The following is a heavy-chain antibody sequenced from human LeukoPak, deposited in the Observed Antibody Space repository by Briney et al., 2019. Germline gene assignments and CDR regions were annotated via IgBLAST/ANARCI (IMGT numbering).Heavy chain of an antibody. Sequence: NPSETLSLTCAVSGGSISSGGYSWSWIRQPPGKGLEWIGYIYHSGSTYYTPSLKSRVTISVDRSKNQFSLKLSSVTAADTAVYYCARDPGGAFDYWGQGTLVTVSS. V-gene: IGHV4-30-2*01. CDR2: IYHSGST. CDR1: GGSISSGGYS. CDR3: ARDPGGAFDY. J-gene: IGHJ4*02. D-gene: IGHD3-10*01.